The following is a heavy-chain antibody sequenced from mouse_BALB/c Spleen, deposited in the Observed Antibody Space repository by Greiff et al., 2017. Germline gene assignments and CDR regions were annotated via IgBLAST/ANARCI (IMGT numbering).Heavy chain of an antibody. V-gene: IGHV14-4*02. CDR3: NGRQLGLPDY. CDR1: GFNIKDYY. Sequence: VQLQQSGAELVRSGASVKLSCTASGFNIKDYYMHWVKQRPEQGLEWIGWIDPENGDTEYAPKFQGKATMTADTSSNTAYLQLSSLTSEDTAVYYCNGRQLGLPDYWGQGTTLTVSS. CDR2: IDPENGDT. D-gene: IGHD3-2*01. J-gene: IGHJ2*01.